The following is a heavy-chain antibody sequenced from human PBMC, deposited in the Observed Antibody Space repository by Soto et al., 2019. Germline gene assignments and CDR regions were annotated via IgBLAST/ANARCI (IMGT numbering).Heavy chain of an antibody. CDR2: ISFSGSTI. D-gene: IGHD3-10*01. CDR1: GLIFGDYE. CDR3: TRGAGFFYGVDV. Sequence: PGGSLRLSCAASGLIFGDYEMNWVRQAPGKGLEWIAHISFSGSTIYYADSVKGRFSISRDNSNNFLYLQLSGLRADDSAVYYCTRGAGFFYGVDVWGLGTTVTVSS. J-gene: IGHJ6*02. V-gene: IGHV3-48*03.